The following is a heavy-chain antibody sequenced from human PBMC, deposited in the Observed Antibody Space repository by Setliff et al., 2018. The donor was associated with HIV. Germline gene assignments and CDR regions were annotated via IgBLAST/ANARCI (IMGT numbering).Heavy chain of an antibody. D-gene: IGHD4-17*01. V-gene: IGHV1-69*05. CDR2: IIPMYGVA. Sequence: ASVKVSCKASGGTFSSYVISWVRQAPGQGPEWMGGIIPMYGVANYAQKFQGRVTITTDESTSTAYMELSSLRSEDTAVYYCARPFDYGAFDIWGQGTMVTVSS. J-gene: IGHJ3*02. CDR3: ARPFDYGAFDI. CDR1: GGTFSSYV.